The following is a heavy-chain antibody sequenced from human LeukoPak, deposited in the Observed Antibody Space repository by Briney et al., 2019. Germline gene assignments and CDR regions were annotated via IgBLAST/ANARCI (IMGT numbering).Heavy chain of an antibody. CDR2: ISGNGLGT. D-gene: IGHD3-22*01. V-gene: IGHV3-23*01. CDR1: GFTFSRNA. J-gene: IGHJ4*02. CDR3: AKDSNFLRSSGYLIPIDF. Sequence: GGSLRLSCAASGFTFSRNAMNWVRQAPGKGLEWVAAISGNGLGTYYADSVKGRFNISRDNSRNTLYLHMNSLRLEDTAFYYCAKDSNFLRSSGYLIPIDFWGQGTLVTVSS.